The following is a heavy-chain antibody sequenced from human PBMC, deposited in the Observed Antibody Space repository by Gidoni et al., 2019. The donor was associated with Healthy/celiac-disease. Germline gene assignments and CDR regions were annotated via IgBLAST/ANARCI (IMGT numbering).Heavy chain of an antibody. J-gene: IGHJ5*02. Sequence: QVQLQESGPGLVKPSETLSLTCTVSGGSISSYYWSWIRQPPGKGLEWIGYIYYSGSTNYNPSLKSRVTISVDTSKNQFSLKLSSVTAADTAVYYCARDLGYSNVYNWFDPWGQGTLVTVSS. CDR3: ARDLGYSNVYNWFDP. CDR1: GGSISSYY. CDR2: IYYSGST. V-gene: IGHV4-59*01. D-gene: IGHD4-4*01.